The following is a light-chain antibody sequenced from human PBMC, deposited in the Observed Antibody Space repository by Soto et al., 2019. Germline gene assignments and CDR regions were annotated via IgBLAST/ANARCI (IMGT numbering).Light chain of an antibody. CDR1: ELSKQF. CDR3: QSTDTNAAWV. Sequence: SYELTQPSSVSVSPGETARINCSGDELSKQFTYWYQQKPGQAPVLLIYKDTERPSGISERFAGSSSGTTVALTIAAVQAGDEAHYYCQSTDTNAAWVFGGGTKVTVL. J-gene: IGLJ3*02. CDR2: KDT. V-gene: IGLV3-25*02.